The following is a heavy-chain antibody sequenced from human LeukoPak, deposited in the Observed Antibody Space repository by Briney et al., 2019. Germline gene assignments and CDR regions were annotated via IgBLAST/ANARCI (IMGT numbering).Heavy chain of an antibody. Sequence: GGSLRLSCAASGFTFSSYEMNWVRQAPGKGLEWVSYISSSGSTIYYADSVKGRFTISRDNAKNSLYLQMNSLRAEDTAVYYCAKGARYCSGGSCYSSSSVPFDYWGQGTLVTVSS. CDR2: ISSSGSTI. J-gene: IGHJ4*02. CDR3: AKGARYCSGGSCYSSSSVPFDY. CDR1: GFTFSSYE. V-gene: IGHV3-48*03. D-gene: IGHD2-15*01.